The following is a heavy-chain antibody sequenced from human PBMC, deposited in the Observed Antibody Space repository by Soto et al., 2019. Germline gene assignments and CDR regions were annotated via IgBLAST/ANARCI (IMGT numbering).Heavy chain of an antibody. CDR2: TYYRSKWYS. J-gene: IGHJ4*02. CDR3: VSYDRSGFGFDD. D-gene: IGHD3-22*01. Sequence: SQTLSLTCAISGDSVSSYSVVWNWIRQSPSGGLEWLGRTYYRSKWYSEYAISVQSRITVNADTSKNQVSLQLDSVTPDDTAVYYCVSYDRSGFGFDDWGQGTLVTVSS. CDR1: GDSVSSYSVV. V-gene: IGHV6-1*01.